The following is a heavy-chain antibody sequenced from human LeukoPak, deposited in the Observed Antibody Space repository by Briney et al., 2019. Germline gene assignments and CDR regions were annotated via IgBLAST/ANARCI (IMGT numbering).Heavy chain of an antibody. CDR3: ARASYSGSYYPIDY. Sequence: PSESLSLTCTVSGGSISSGDYYWSWIRQPPGKGLEWIGYIYYSGSTYYNPSLKSRVTISVDTSKNQFSLKLRSVTAADTAVYYCARASYSGSYYPIDYRGQGTLVTVSS. D-gene: IGHD1-26*01. J-gene: IGHJ4*02. CDR2: IYYSGST. V-gene: IGHV4-30-4*08. CDR1: GGSISSGDYY.